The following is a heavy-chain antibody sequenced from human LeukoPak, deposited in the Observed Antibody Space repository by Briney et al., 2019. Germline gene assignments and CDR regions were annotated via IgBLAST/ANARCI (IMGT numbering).Heavy chain of an antibody. CDR3: ARLSGSPYFDY. V-gene: IGHV3-48*03. D-gene: IGHD5-12*01. CDR2: ISSSGSTI. CDR1: GFTFSSYE. J-gene: IGHJ4*02. Sequence: GGSLRLSCAASGFTFSSYEMNWVRQAPGKGLEWVSYISSSGSTIYYADPVKGRFTISRDNAKNSLYLQMNSLRAEDTAVYYCARLSGSPYFDYWGQGTLVTVSS.